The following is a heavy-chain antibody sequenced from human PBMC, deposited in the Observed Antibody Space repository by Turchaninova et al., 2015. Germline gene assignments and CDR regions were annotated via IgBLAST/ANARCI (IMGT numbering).Heavy chain of an antibody. CDR2: IYHSGTT. Sequence: QVQLQESGPGLVKPSVPLAFGGVWFLYSISRGDSGGWNRHAPGRGLEWIGSIYHSGTTYYNPSLKSRVTISVDTSKNQFSLKLSSVTAADTAVYYCARDLGNTMIVVVTDPGNWFDPWGQGTLVTVSS. J-gene: IGHJ5*02. CDR1: LYSISRGDS. V-gene: IGHV4-38-2*02. CDR3: ARDLGNTMIVVVTDPGNWFDP. D-gene: IGHD3-22*01.